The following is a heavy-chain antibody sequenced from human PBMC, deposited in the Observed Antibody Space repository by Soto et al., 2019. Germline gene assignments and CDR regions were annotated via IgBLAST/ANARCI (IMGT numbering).Heavy chain of an antibody. CDR2: TRNKANRYTT. CDR1: GFSFCDHY. CDR3: TRARSSSWGLDASDI. J-gene: IGHJ3*02. D-gene: IGHD6-13*01. Sequence: EVQLVESGGGLVQPGGSLRLSCAASGFSFCDHYMDWVRQAPGKGLEWVGRTRNKANRYTTEYAASVKDRFTISRDDSKNSLYLHMNSLKTEDTAVYYCTRARSSSWGLDASDIWGQGTVVTVSS. V-gene: IGHV3-72*01.